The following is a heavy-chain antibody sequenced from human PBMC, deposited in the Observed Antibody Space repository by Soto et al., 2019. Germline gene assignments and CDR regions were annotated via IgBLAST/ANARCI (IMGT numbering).Heavy chain of an antibody. CDR1: GGSISSSSYY. CDR2: IYYSGST. J-gene: IGHJ4*02. CDR3: ARQSEQWLADFDY. D-gene: IGHD6-19*01. V-gene: IGHV4-39*01. Sequence: QLQLQESGPGLVKPSETLSLTCTVSGGSISSSSYYWGWIHQPPGKGLEWIGSIYYSGSTYYNPSLKSRVTISVDTSKNQFSLKLSSVTAADTAVYYCARQSEQWLADFDYWGQGTLVTVSS.